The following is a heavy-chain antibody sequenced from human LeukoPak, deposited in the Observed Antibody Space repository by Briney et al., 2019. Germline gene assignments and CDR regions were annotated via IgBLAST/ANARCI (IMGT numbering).Heavy chain of an antibody. Sequence: GGALRLSCVGSGFTFSTYWWHGVRQAPGRELVWVSGINTDGSTTSYADSVKGRFTISRDNAKNTLYLQMSSLRAEDTAVYYCAKETGYDVDLDYWSQGAPVTVSS. V-gene: IGHV3-74*01. CDR1: GFTFSTYW. D-gene: IGHD5-12*01. CDR3: AKETGYDVDLDY. CDR2: INTDGSTT. J-gene: IGHJ4*02.